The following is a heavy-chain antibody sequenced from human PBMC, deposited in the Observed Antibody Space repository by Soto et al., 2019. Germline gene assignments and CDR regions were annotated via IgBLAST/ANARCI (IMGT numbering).Heavy chain of an antibody. Sequence: PSETLSLTCAVSGGSFTSNNWWTWVRQPPGQGLEWIGEIYRTGSTNYNPSLESRVTISLDKSENQFSLKATSLTAADTAVYYCASRDPGTSVDYWGQGTLVTVSS. D-gene: IGHD1-7*01. CDR3: ASRDPGTSVDY. CDR1: GGSFTSNNW. CDR2: IYRTGST. J-gene: IGHJ4*02. V-gene: IGHV4-4*02.